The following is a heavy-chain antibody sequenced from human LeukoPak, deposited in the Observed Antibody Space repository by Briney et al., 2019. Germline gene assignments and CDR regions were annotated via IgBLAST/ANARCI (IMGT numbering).Heavy chain of an antibody. CDR2: FDPEDGKR. Sequence: ASVKVSFKVSGYTLTELSMHWVRQAPGKGLEWMGGFDPEDGKRVYVQKFQGRVTMTEDTSTDTAYMELSSLRSEDTAVYYCAAATSGIAVAGRSGFSYFDYWGQGTLVTVSS. V-gene: IGHV1-24*01. J-gene: IGHJ4*02. CDR1: GYTLTELS. CDR3: AAATSGIAVAGRSGFSYFDY. D-gene: IGHD6-19*01.